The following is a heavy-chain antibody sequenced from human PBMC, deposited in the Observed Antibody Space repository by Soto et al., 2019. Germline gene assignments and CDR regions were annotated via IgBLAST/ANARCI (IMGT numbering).Heavy chain of an antibody. CDR2: IYYSGST. Sequence: TLSLTCTVSGGSISSGGYYWSWIRQHPGKGLEWIGYIYYSGSTYYNPSLKSRVTISVDTSKNQFSLKLSSVTAADTAVYYCERMDSSDWFDPWGQGTLVTVSS. CDR3: ERMDSSDWFDP. J-gene: IGHJ5*02. D-gene: IGHD3-22*01. V-gene: IGHV4-31*03. CDR1: GGSISSGGYY.